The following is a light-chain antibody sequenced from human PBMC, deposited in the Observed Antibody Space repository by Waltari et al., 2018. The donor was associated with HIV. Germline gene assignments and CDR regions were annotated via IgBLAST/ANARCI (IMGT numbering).Light chain of an antibody. CDR3: QQSYSTPWT. Sequence: DIQMTQSPSSLSASVGDRVTITCRASQTISSYLNWYQQKPENAPKLLIYAASSLQSGVPSRFSVSGSGTDFTLTISSLQPEDFATYYCQQSYSTPWTFGQGTKVEIK. CDR1: QTISSY. J-gene: IGKJ1*01. V-gene: IGKV1-39*01. CDR2: AAS.